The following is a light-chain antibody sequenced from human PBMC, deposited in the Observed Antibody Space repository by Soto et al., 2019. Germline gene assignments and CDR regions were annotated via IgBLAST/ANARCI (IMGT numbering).Light chain of an antibody. Sequence: DIGMTQSPDSLAVSLGERATINCKSSQIVLYSSNNKNYLAWYQQKPGQPPKLLIYWASTRESGVPDRFSGSGSGTDFTLTISSLHAEDVAVYYCQQYYSTPRAFGQGTKLEIK. CDR1: QIVLYSSNNKNY. V-gene: IGKV4-1*01. CDR2: WAS. J-gene: IGKJ2*01. CDR3: QQYYSTPRA.